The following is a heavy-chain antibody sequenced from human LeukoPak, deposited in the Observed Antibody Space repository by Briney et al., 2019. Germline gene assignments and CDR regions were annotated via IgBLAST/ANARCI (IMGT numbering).Heavy chain of an antibody. V-gene: IGHV3-9*03. CDR3: AKGRGRYPDSVAGHFDY. CDR2: ISWNSGSI. CDR1: GFTFDDYA. Sequence: PGRSLRLSCAASGFTFDDYAMHWVRQAPGKGLEWVSGISWNSGSIGYADSVKGRFTISRDNAKNSLYLQMNSLRAEDMALYYCAKGRGRYPDSVAGHFDYWGQGTLVTVSS. D-gene: IGHD6-19*01. J-gene: IGHJ4*02.